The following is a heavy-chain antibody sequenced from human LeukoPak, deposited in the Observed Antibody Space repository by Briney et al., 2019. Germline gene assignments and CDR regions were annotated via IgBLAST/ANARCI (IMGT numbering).Heavy chain of an antibody. CDR3: ARGPAWYFND. V-gene: IGHV4-59*01. J-gene: IGHJ4*02. Sequence: SETLSLTCTVSGGSISSYYWSWIRQPPGKGLEWIGYIYYSGGTNYNPSLMSRATISEDTSKNQFSLKLSSVTAADTAIYYCARGPAWYFNDRGQGTLVTVSS. CDR1: GGSISSYY. CDR2: IYYSGGT.